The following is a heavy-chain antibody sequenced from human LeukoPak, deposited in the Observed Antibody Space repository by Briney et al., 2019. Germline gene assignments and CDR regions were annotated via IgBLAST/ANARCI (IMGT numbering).Heavy chain of an antibody. CDR3: AKGMKQWLVNYFDY. V-gene: IGHV3-23*01. Sequence: GGSLRLSCAASGFTFSSYWMHWVRQAPGKGLEWVSAISGSGGSTYYADSVKGRFTISRDNSKNTLYLQMNSLRAEDTAVYYCAKGMKQWLVNYFDYWGQGTLVTVSS. J-gene: IGHJ4*02. D-gene: IGHD6-19*01. CDR2: ISGSGGST. CDR1: GFTFSSYW.